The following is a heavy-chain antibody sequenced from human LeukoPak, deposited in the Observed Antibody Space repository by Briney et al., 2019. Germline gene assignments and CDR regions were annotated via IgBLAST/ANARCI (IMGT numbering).Heavy chain of an antibody. CDR3: AKDRVXAXXXXXLNY. Sequence: PGGSLRLSCAASGFTFSSYAMSWVRQTPGKGLEWVSAISGSGDNTYYADSVKGRFTISRDNSKNTVYLQMNSLRAADTAVFYCAKDRVXAXXXXXLNYXGXGXLVXVSS. D-gene: IGHD2-2*01. CDR1: GFTFSSYA. J-gene: IGHJ4*02. V-gene: IGHV3-23*01. CDR2: ISGSGDNT.